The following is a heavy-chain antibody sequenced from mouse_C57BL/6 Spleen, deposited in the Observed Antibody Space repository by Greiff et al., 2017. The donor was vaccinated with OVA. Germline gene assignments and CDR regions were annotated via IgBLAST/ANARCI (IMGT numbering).Heavy chain of an antibody. CDR1: GFSLTSYG. J-gene: IGHJ1*03. CDR3: ARKRDYGSSYDWYFDV. D-gene: IGHD1-1*01. CDR2: IWCGGST. V-gene: IGHV2-2*01. Sequence: QVQLQQSGPGLVQPSQSLSITCTVSGFSLTSYGVHWVRQSPGKGLEWLGVIWCGGSTDYNAAFISRLSISKDNSKSQVFFKMNSLQADDTAIYYCARKRDYGSSYDWYFDVWGTGTTVTVSS.